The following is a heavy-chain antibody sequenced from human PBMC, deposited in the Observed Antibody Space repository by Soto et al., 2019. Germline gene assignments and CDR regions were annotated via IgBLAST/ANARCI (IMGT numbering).Heavy chain of an antibody. CDR1: GFTFSSYS. CDR3: ARATNGPGNWFDP. V-gene: IGHV3-21*01. CDR2: ISSSSSYI. J-gene: IGHJ5*02. D-gene: IGHD2-8*01. Sequence: GGSLRLSCAASGFTFSSYSMNWVRQAPGKGLEWVSSISSSSSYIYYADSVKGRFTISRDNAKNSLYLQMNSLRAEDTAVYYCARATNGPGNWFDPWGQGTLVTVSS.